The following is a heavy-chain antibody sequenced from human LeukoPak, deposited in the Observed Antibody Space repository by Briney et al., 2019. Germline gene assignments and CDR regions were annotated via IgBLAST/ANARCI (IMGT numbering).Heavy chain of an antibody. V-gene: IGHV1-69*05. CDR2: IIPIFGTA. Sequence: SVKVSCKASGGTFSSYAISWVRQAPGQGLEWMGGIIPIFGTANYAQKFQGRVTITTDESTSTAYMELSSLRSEDTAVYYCARDITGTTGWFDPWGQGTLATVSS. J-gene: IGHJ5*02. CDR1: GGTFSSYA. D-gene: IGHD1-20*01. CDR3: ARDITGTTGWFDP.